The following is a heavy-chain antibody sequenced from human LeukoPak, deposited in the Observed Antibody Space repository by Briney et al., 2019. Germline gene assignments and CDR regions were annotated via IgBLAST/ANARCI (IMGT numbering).Heavy chain of an antibody. CDR3: ARGVVVLPSYQLPRRGFFDY. D-gene: IGHD2-2*01. V-gene: IGHV4-59*01. J-gene: IGHJ4*02. CDR1: GGSISSYY. CDR2: IYYSGST. Sequence: SETLSLTCTVSGGSISSYYWSWIRQPPGKGLEWIGYIYYSGSTNYNPSLKSRVTISVDTSKNQFSLKLSSVTAADTAVYYCARGVVVLPSYQLPRRGFFDYWGQGSLVTVSS.